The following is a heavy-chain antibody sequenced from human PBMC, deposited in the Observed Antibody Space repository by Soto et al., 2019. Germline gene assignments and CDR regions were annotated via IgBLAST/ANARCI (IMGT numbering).Heavy chain of an antibody. V-gene: IGHV3-33*01. Sequence: PGGSLRLSCAASGFTFSSYGMHWVRQAPGKGLEWVAVIWYDGSNKYYADSVKGRFTISRDNSKNTLYLQMNSLRAEDTAVYYCAGGRQRGGSYYWNYFDYWGQGTLVTVSS. CDR3: AGGRQRGGSYYWNYFDY. CDR1: GFTFSSYG. D-gene: IGHD1-26*01. J-gene: IGHJ4*02. CDR2: IWYDGSNK.